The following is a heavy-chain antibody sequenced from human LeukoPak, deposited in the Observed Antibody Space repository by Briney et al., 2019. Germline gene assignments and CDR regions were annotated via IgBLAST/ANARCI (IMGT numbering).Heavy chain of an antibody. Sequence: GGSLRLSCAASGFTFSSYGMHWVRQAPGKGLEWVAVISYDGSNKYYADSVKGRFTISRDNSKNTLYLQMNSLRAEDTAVYYCVKSAAAGTDTGYWGQGTLVTVSS. CDR1: GFTFSSYG. CDR3: VKSAAAGTDTGY. J-gene: IGHJ4*02. CDR2: ISYDGSNK. V-gene: IGHV3-30*18. D-gene: IGHD6-13*01.